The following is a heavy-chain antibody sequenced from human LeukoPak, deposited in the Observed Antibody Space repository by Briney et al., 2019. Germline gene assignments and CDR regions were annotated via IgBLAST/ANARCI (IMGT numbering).Heavy chain of an antibody. CDR1: GYTFTSYG. V-gene: IGHV1-18*04. J-gene: IGHJ4*02. CDR3: AKWGDYDVLTGYYVSDY. Sequence: GASVKVSCKASGYTFTSYGISWVRQAPGQGLEWMGWISAYNGNTNYAQKLQGRVTMTTDTPTSTAYMELRSLRSDDTAVYYCAKWGDYDVLTGYYVSDYWGQGTLVTVSS. CDR2: ISAYNGNT. D-gene: IGHD3-9*01.